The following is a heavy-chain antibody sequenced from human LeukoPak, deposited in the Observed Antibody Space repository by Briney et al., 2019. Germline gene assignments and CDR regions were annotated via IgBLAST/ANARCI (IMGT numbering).Heavy chain of an antibody. V-gene: IGHV1-69*04. CDR3: ASNWNYVTYYYGMDV. Sequence: GASVKVSCKASGGTFSSYAISWVRQAPGQGLEWMGRIIPILGIANYAQKFQGRVTITADKSTSTAYMELSSLRSEDTAVYYCASNWNYVTYYYGMDVWGQGTTVTVSS. CDR2: IIPILGIA. D-gene: IGHD1-7*01. J-gene: IGHJ6*02. CDR1: GGTFSSYA.